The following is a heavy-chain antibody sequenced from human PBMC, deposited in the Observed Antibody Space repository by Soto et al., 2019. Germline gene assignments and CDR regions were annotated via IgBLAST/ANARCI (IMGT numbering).Heavy chain of an antibody. CDR1: GYSFTSYW. CDR3: ARRIAAADNWFDP. V-gene: IGHV5-51*01. Sequence: PGESLKISCKGSGYSFTSYWIGWVRQMPGKGLEWMGIIYPGDSDTRYSPSFQRQVTISADKSISTAYLQWSSLKASDTAMYYCARRIAAADNWFDPWGQGTLVTVSS. D-gene: IGHD6-13*01. CDR2: IYPGDSDT. J-gene: IGHJ5*02.